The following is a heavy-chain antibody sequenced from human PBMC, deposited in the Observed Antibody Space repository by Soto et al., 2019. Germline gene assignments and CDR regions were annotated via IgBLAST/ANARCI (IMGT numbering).Heavy chain of an antibody. CDR3: ARESGSGIVVHYYGMDV. CDR2: IYHSGST. J-gene: IGHJ6*02. CDR1: VGSISSSNW. D-gene: IGHD6-19*01. V-gene: IGHV4-4*02. Sequence: KPSETLSLTCAVSVGSISSSNWWSWVRQPPGKGLEWIGEIYHSGSTNYNPSLKSRVTISVDKSKNQFSLKLSSVTAADTAVYYCARESGSGIVVHYYGMDVWGQGTTVTVSS.